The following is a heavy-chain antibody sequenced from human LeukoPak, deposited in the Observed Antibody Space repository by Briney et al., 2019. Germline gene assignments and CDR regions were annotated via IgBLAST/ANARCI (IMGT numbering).Heavy chain of an antibody. Sequence: PGGSLRLSXAASGFTFSSYSMNWVRQAQGKGLEWVSSISSSSSYIYYADSVKGRFTIPRDNAKNSLYLQMNSLRAEDTAVYYCARGLGLLIASFDYWGQGTLVTVSS. D-gene: IGHD2-21*01. CDR3: ARGLGLLIASFDY. V-gene: IGHV3-21*01. J-gene: IGHJ4*02. CDR1: GFTFSSYS. CDR2: ISSSSSYI.